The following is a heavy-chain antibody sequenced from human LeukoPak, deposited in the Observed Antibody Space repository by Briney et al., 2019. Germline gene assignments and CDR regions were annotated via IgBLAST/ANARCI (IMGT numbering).Heavy chain of an antibody. V-gene: IGHV3-21*01. CDR3: AGDSSNWNIDY. CDR1: GFTFSSYS. D-gene: IGHD6-13*01. CDR2: ISSSSSYI. Sequence: GGSLRLSCAASGFTFSSYSMNWVRQAPGKGLDWVSSISSSSSYIYYADSVKGRFTISRDNAENSLYLQMNSVRVEDTAVYYCAGDSSNWNIDYWGQGTPVTVSS. J-gene: IGHJ4*02.